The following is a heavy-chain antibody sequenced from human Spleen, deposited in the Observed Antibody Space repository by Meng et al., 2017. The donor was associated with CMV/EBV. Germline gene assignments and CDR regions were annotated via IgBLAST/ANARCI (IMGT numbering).Heavy chain of an antibody. Sequence: GGSLRLSCAGPGFTFSNYWMSWVRQAPGKGLEWLANIKQDGSEKYYVDSVKGRFTISRDNANKSLSLQMDSLRVEDTAVYYCAREGRDLDYWGQGTLVTVSS. CDR2: IKQDGSEK. D-gene: IGHD3-10*01. CDR3: AREGRDLDY. V-gene: IGHV3-7*01. J-gene: IGHJ4*02. CDR1: GFTFSNYW.